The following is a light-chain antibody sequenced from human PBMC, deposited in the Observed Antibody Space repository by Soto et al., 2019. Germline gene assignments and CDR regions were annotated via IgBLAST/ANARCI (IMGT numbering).Light chain of an antibody. J-gene: IGKJ1*01. CDR2: DVS. CDR1: QNISTS. Sequence: IQLTQSPSTLSASLGDSVTMTCRASQNISTSLAWYQHKPGKAPTLLMFDVSNLESGVPSRFSGSGSGTEFTLTISSLHSDDFATYYCQQYDYSRTFGQGTKVDIK. V-gene: IGKV1-5*01. CDR3: QQYDYSRT.